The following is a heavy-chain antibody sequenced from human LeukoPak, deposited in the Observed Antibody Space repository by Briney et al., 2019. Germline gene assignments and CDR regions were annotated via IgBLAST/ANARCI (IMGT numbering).Heavy chain of an antibody. D-gene: IGHD1-7*01. CDR2: IRNKANSYTT. Sequence: GGSLRLSCAASGFTFSDHYMDWVRQAPGKGLEWVGRIRNKANSYTTEYAASVKGRFTISRDDSKNSMYLQMNSLRAEDTAVYSCATNSNWNFGKWGQGTLVTVSS. J-gene: IGHJ4*02. CDR3: ATNSNWNFGK. V-gene: IGHV3-72*01. CDR1: GFTFSDHY.